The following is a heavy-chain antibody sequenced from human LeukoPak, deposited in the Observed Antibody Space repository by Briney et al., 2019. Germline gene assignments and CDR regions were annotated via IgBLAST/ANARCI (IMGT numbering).Heavy chain of an antibody. Sequence: SQTLSLTCALYAGSFSSYYSSWVRQPPGNVLEWIGEINHSGITSYNPFLKSRVTISVDTSKNQFSLKLSSVTAADTAVYYCARRRITRRDWFDPWGQGTLVTVSS. CDR1: AGSFSSYY. CDR3: ARRRITRRDWFDP. J-gene: IGHJ5*02. CDR2: INHSGIT. V-gene: IGHV4-34*01. D-gene: IGHD3-10*01.